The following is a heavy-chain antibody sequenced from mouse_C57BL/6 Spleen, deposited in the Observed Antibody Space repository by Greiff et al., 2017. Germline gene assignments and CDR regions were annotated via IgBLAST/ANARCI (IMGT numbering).Heavy chain of an antibody. CDR3: ARILGTTGYFDV. Sequence: QVQLQQPGAELVMPGASVKLSCKASGYTFTSYWMHWVKQRPGQGLEWIGEIDPSDSYTNYYQKFKGKSTLTVDKSSSTAYMQLSSLTSEDSAVYYCARILGTTGYFDVWGTGTTVTVSS. J-gene: IGHJ1*03. CDR1: GYTFTSYW. D-gene: IGHD1-1*01. CDR2: IDPSDSYT. V-gene: IGHV1-69*01.